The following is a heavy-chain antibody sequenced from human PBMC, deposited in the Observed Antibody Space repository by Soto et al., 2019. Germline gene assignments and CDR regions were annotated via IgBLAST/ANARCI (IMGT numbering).Heavy chain of an antibody. V-gene: IGHV4-61*01. Sequence: SETLSLTCTVSGGSVSSVSYYWSWIRQPPGKGLEWIGYIYYSGSTNYNPSLKSRVTISVDTSKNQFSLKLSSVTAADTDVYYCARVPVTIAVPYFDYWGQGTLVTVSS. J-gene: IGHJ4*02. CDR2: IYYSGST. CDR1: GGSVSSVSYY. CDR3: ARVPVTIAVPYFDY. D-gene: IGHD6-19*01.